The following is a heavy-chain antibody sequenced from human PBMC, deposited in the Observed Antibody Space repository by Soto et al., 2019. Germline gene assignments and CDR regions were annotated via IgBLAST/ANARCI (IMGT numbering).Heavy chain of an antibody. V-gene: IGHV3-49*04. CDR3: TSSGSYYWRVMDY. CDR2: IRSKAYGGTT. Sequence: GVLRLSCTASGFTFGDYAMSWVRQAPGKGLEWVGFIRSKAYGGTTEYAASVKGRFTISRDDSKSIAYLQMNSLKTEDTAVYYCTSSGSYYWRVMDYWGQGTLVTVSS. D-gene: IGHD1-26*01. J-gene: IGHJ4*02. CDR1: GFTFGDYA.